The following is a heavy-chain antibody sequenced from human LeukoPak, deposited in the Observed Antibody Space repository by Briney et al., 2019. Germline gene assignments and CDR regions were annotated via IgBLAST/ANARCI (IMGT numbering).Heavy chain of an antibody. J-gene: IGHJ4*02. CDR3: ARVIQTFYYDSSGYYSSASNDF. V-gene: IGHV3-21*01. D-gene: IGHD3-22*01. CDR2: ISSSSSYT. CDR1: GFTFSSYS. Sequence: GGSLRLSCAASGFTFSSYSMNWVRQAPGEGLEWVSSISSSSSYTYYADSVKGRFTISRDNAKNSLYLQMNSLRAEDTAVYYCARVIQTFYYDSSGYYSSASNDFWGQGTLVIVSS.